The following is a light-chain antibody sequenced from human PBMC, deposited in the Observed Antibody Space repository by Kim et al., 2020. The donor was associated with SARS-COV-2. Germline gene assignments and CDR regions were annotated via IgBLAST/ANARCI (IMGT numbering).Light chain of an antibody. Sequence: SRGQGAALSDRASQSVSGDCLACYQQKPAQTPRLFFYGASNNATGISDKLTGSGSGTNFSITIIRLKPGDSAVYYCQQYGRSPFTFDGGTKLDIK. J-gene: IGKJ4*01. CDR2: GAS. CDR3: QQYGRSPFT. CDR1: QSVSGDC. V-gene: IGKV3-20*01.